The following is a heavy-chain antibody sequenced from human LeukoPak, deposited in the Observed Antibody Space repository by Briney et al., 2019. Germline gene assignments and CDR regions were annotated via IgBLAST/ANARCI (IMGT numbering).Heavy chain of an antibody. J-gene: IGHJ4*02. V-gene: IGHV4-4*07. Sequence: SSETLSLTCTVSGGSISSYYWSWIRQPAGKGLEWIGRVYTSGSTNYNPSPKSRVTMLVDTSKNQISLKVNSVTAADTAVYYCARESYSTSYLFDFWGQGTLVTVSS. CDR3: ARESYSTSYLFDF. D-gene: IGHD6-6*01. CDR2: VYTSGST. CDR1: GGSISSYY.